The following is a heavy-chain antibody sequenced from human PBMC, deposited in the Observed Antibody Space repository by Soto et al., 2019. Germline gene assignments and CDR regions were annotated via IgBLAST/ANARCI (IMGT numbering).Heavy chain of an antibody. J-gene: IGHJ6*04. Sequence: EVQLVESGGGLVQPGGSLRLSCAASGFTFSSAWMSWVRQAPGKGLEWVATIKPDGSEKYYVDSVKGRFTISRDNAKNSLYLQMNSPRAEDTAVFYCADPLDLDVWGTGATVTVSS. CDR3: ADPLDLDV. CDR1: GFTFSSAW. CDR2: IKPDGSEK. V-gene: IGHV3-7*01.